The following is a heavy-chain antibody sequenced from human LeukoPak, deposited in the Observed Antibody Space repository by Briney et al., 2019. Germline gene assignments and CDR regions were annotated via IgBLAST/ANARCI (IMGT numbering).Heavy chain of an antibody. Sequence: SETLSLTCTVSGGSISSSLYYWGWIRQPPGKGLEWIGTIYYSGSTYYNPSLKGRVTISVDTSKNQFSLKVSSVTAADTAVYYCARHEWQQLVKFDCWGQGALVTVSS. CDR2: IYYSGST. CDR1: GGSISSSLYY. D-gene: IGHD6-13*01. J-gene: IGHJ4*02. CDR3: ARHEWQQLVKFDC. V-gene: IGHV4-39*01.